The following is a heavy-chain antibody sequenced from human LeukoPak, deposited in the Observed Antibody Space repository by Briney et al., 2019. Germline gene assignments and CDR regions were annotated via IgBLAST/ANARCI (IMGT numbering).Heavy chain of an antibody. CDR1: GSSISNYY. CDR3: ARAVGSGSFQTYYYYMDV. Sequence: SETLSLTCTVSGSSISNYYWGWIRQAPGKGLEWIGRIYTSGSTNYNPSLKSRVTMSVDTSKNQFSLKLSSVTAADTAVYYCARAVGSGSFQTYYYYMDVWGKGTTVTISS. V-gene: IGHV4-4*07. CDR2: IYTSGST. D-gene: IGHD3-10*01. J-gene: IGHJ6*03.